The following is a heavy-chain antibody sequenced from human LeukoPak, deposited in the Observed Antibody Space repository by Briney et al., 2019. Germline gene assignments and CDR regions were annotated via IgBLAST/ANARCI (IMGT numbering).Heavy chain of an antibody. J-gene: IGHJ4*02. CDR2: ITGSSGST. CDR1: GFTFSNYA. Sequence: GGSLRRSCAASGFTFSNYAMTWVREAQGKGLQWVSAITGSSGSTYYADSVKGRFAISRDNSKNTLYLQMNSLRVEDTAVYYCARGGGGRYCSSTSCYFDYWGQGTLVTVSS. D-gene: IGHD2-2*01. CDR3: ARGGGGRYCSSTSCYFDY. V-gene: IGHV3-23*01.